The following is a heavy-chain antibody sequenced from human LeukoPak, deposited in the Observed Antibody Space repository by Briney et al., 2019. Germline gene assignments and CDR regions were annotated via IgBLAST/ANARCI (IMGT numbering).Heavy chain of an antibody. CDR2: FDPEVGET. J-gene: IGHJ4*02. Sequence: ASVKVSCKVSGYTLTELSMHWVRQAPGKEVEWMGGFDPEVGETIYAQKFQGRVTMTEDTSTDTAYMGLSSLRSEDTAVYYCATRLLWFGELSNPFDYWGQGTLVTVSS. CDR3: ATRLLWFGELSNPFDY. V-gene: IGHV1-24*01. D-gene: IGHD3-10*01. CDR1: GYTLTELS.